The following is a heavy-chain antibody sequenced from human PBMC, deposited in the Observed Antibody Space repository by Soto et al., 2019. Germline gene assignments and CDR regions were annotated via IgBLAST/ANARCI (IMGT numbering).Heavy chain of an antibody. V-gene: IGHV3-30*18. CDR2: MSYAGTYK. CDR1: GFTFSDYG. D-gene: IGHD6-6*01. Sequence: PWGSLRLSCAVSGFTFSDYGMHWVRQAPGKGLEWVAVMSYAGTYKYYADSVKGRFTISRDLSGNTLFLQMNSLRLEDTAVYFCAKEMYPRTVLDSSSPWGDYWGQGTLVTVSS. J-gene: IGHJ4*02. CDR3: AKEMYPRTVLDSSSPWGDY.